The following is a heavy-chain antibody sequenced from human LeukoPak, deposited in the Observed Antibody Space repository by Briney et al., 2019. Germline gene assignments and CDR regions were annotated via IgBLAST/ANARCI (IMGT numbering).Heavy chain of an antibody. CDR2: ISGSGGGT. J-gene: IGHJ4*02. V-gene: IGHV3-23*01. D-gene: IGHD1-26*01. CDR3: AKDLGRYRNNFFDY. CDR1: GFTFSSIA. Sequence: GGSLRLSCAASGFTFSSIAMSWVRQAPDKGLEWVSTISGSGGGTYYADSVKGRFTISRDDPKNTLYLQMNSLRADDTAVYYCAKDLGRYRNNFFDYWGQGNLVTVSS.